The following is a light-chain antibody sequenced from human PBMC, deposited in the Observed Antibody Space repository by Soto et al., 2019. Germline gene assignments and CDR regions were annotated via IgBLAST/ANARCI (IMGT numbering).Light chain of an antibody. CDR1: QSVSSSY. J-gene: IGKJ1*01. Sequence: EIVLTQSPGTLSLSPGERATLSFRAIQSVSSSYLAWYQQKPGQAPRLLIYGASSRATVIPDRFSGSGSGTDFTLTISRLESEDFAVYYCQQYGSSPSWTFGQGTNVDI. CDR3: QQYGSSPSWT. V-gene: IGKV3-20*01. CDR2: GAS.